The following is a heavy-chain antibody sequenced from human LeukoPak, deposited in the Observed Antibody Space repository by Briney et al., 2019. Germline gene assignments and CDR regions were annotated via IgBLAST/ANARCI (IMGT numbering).Heavy chain of an antibody. J-gene: IGHJ4*02. Sequence: PSETLSLTCAVYGGSFSGYYWSWIRQPPGKGLEWIGEINHSGSTNYNPSLKSRVTISADTSKNQFSLKLSSVTAADTAVYYCARHHYDSSGYYFVDYWGQGTLVTVSS. D-gene: IGHD3-22*01. CDR3: ARHHYDSSGYYFVDY. CDR1: GGSFSGYY. V-gene: IGHV4-34*01. CDR2: INHSGST.